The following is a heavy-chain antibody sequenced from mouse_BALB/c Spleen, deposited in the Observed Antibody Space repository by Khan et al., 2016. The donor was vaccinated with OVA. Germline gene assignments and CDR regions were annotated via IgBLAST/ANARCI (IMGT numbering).Heavy chain of an antibody. CDR1: GFSLTSYG. D-gene: IGHD2-3*01. CDR3: ARWFDGYSSLYAMDY. J-gene: IGHJ4*01. V-gene: IGHV2-6*02. Sequence: QVQLKQSGPGLVAPSRSLSITCTVSGFSLTSYGVHWVRQPPGKGLEWLVVIWSDGSTNYNSVLKSRLSISKDNSKSQVFLKMNSLQTDDTAIYYCARWFDGYSSLYAMDYWGQGTSVTVSS. CDR2: IWSDGST.